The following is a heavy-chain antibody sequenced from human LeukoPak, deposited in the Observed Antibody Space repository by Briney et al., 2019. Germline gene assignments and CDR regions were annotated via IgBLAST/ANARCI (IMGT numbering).Heavy chain of an antibody. V-gene: IGHV1-69*13. J-gene: IGHJ4*02. CDR2: IIPIFGTA. CDR3: ARAPHYDILTGYPHYFDY. D-gene: IGHD3-9*01. Sequence: GASVKVSCKASGGTFSSYAISWVRQAPGQGLEWMGGIIPIFGTANYAQKFQGRVTITADESTSTAYMELSSLRSEDTAVYYCARAPHYDILTGYPHYFDYWGQGTLVTVSS. CDR1: GGTFSSYA.